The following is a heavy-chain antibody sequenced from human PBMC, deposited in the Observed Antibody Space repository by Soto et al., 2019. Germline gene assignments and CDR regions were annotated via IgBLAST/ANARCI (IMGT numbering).Heavy chain of an antibody. CDR3: ARELLPLAADGLFRPKSPSYGMDV. CDR1: GFTFSSYE. CDR2: ISSSGSTI. J-gene: IGHJ6*02. D-gene: IGHD6-13*01. Sequence: GGSLRLSCGASGFTFSSYEMNWVRQAPGKGLEWVSYISSSGSTIYYADSVKGRFTISRDNAKNSLYLQMNSLRAEDTAVYYCARELLPLAADGLFRPKSPSYGMDVWGQGTKVTVYS. V-gene: IGHV3-48*03.